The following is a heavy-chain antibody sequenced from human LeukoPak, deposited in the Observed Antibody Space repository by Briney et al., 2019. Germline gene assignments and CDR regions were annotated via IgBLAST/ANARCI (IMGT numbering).Heavy chain of an antibody. CDR3: ARDRTRWLQLSEFGY. Sequence: PGGSLRLSCAASGFTFDDYTMHWVRQAPGKGLEWVSLISWDGGSTYYADSVKGRFTISRDNSKNTLYLQMNSLRAEDTAVYYCARDRTRWLQLSEFGYWGQGTLVTVSS. J-gene: IGHJ4*02. CDR2: ISWDGGST. CDR1: GFTFDDYT. D-gene: IGHD5-12*01. V-gene: IGHV3-43*01.